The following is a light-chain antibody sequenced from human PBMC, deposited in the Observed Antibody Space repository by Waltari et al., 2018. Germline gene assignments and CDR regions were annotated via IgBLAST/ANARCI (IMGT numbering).Light chain of an antibody. V-gene: IGLV3-21*04. J-gene: IGLJ1*01. CDR2: YDS. CDR3: HVWHPDVDPGV. Sequence: SYVLTQPPSVSVAPGETARITCGGDNLGGDSVHWYQQRPGQAPMLVIYYDSARPSGSPERFSGSNSGNTATLTISRVEAGDEAKYYCHVWHPDVDPGVFGTGTDVTVL. CDR1: NLGGDS.